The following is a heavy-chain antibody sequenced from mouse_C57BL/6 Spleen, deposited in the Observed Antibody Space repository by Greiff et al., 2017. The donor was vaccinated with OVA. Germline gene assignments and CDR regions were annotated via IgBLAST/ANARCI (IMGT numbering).Heavy chain of an antibody. J-gene: IGHJ2*01. CDR3: TRRGDYYGSSYFDY. V-gene: IGHV1-5*01. Sequence: EVQLQQSGTVLARPGASVKMSCKTSGYTFTSYWMHWVKQRPGQGLEWIGAIYPGNSDTSYNQKFKGKAKLTAVTSASTAYMELSSLTNGDSAVYYCTRRGDYYGSSYFDYWGQGTTLTVSS. CDR2: IYPGNSDT. CDR1: GYTFTSYW. D-gene: IGHD1-1*01.